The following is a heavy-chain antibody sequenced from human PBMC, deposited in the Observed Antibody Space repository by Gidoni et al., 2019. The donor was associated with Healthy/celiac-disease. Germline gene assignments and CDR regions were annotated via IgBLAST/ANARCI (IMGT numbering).Heavy chain of an antibody. D-gene: IGHD2-21*02. Sequence: QVQLVQSAAEVKKPGSSVKVPCKPSGATFSSYAISWLRQAPGQGLEWMGGIIPIFGTANYAQKFQGRVTITADEATSTAYMELSSLRSEDTAVYYCARGLGPPSTCGGDCYSPAEYFQHWGQGTLVTVSS. J-gene: IGHJ1*01. CDR2: IIPIFGTA. CDR1: GATFSSYA. V-gene: IGHV1-69*01. CDR3: ARGLGPPSTCGGDCYSPAEYFQH.